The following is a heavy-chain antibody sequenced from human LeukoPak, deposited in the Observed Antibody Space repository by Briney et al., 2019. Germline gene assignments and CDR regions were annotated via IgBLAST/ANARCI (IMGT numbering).Heavy chain of an antibody. J-gene: IGHJ2*01. Sequence: SETLSLTCTVSGASISSYYWSWIRQPPGKGLEFIGYVYYSGGTNYNPSLKSRVTISADTSKNQLSLKLSSVTAADTAVYYCASGSMVRGVSNWYFDLWGRGTLVTVSS. CDR3: ASGSMVRGVSNWYFDL. V-gene: IGHV4-59*01. CDR2: VYYSGGT. CDR1: GASISSYY. D-gene: IGHD3-10*01.